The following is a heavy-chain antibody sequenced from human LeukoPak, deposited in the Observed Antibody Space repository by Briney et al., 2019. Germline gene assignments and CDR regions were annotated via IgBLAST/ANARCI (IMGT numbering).Heavy chain of an antibody. V-gene: IGHV4-59*02. J-gene: IGHJ4*02. D-gene: IGHD1-14*01. CDR2: IYYSGST. CDR1: GGSVSSYY. CDR3: ARGSLTTFDY. Sequence: PSETLSLTCTVSGGSVSSYYWSWIRQPPGKGLEWIGYIYYSGSTNYNPSLKSRVTISVDTSKNQFSLKLSSVTAADTAVYYCARGSLTTFDYWGQGTLVTVSS.